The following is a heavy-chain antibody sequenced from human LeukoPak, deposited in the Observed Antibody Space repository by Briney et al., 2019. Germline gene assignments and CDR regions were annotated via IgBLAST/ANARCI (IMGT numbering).Heavy chain of an antibody. V-gene: IGHV3-48*03. D-gene: IGHD3-10*02. CDR3: AELGITMIGGV. CDR1: RFTFSNYA. Sequence: PGGSLRLSCAASRFTFSNYATSWVRQAPGKGLEWVSYISSSGSTIYYADSVKGRFTISRDNAKNSLYLQMNSLRAEDTAVYYCAELGITMIGGVWGKGTTVTISS. CDR2: ISSSGSTI. J-gene: IGHJ6*04.